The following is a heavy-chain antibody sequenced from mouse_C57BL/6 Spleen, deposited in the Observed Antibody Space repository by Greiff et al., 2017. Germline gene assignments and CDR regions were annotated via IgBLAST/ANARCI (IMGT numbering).Heavy chain of an antibody. CDR3: VRHDYYD. J-gene: IGHJ3*01. Sequence: DVKLVESGGGLVQPKGSLKLSCAASGFSFNTYAMNWVRQAPGKGLEWVARIRSKSNNYATYYADSVKDRFTISRDDSESMLYLQMNNLKTEDTAMDYCVRHDYYDWGQGTLVTVSA. CDR2: IRSKSNNYAT. V-gene: IGHV10-1*01. D-gene: IGHD1-1*01. CDR1: GFSFNTYA.